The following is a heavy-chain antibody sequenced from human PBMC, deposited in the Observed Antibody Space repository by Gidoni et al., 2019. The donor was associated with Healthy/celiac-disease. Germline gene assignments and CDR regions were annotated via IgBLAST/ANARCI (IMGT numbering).Heavy chain of an antibody. CDR2: ISGSGGST. V-gene: IGHV3-23*01. Sequence: EVQLLESGGGLVQPGGSLRLSCAASGFTFSSYAMSWVRQAPGKGLEWVSSISGSGGSTYYADSVKGRFTISRDNSKNTLYLQMNSLRAEDTAVYYCAKNYYDSSAFYYGMDVWGQGTTVTVSS. CDR3: AKNYYDSSAFYYGMDV. CDR1: GFTFSSYA. D-gene: IGHD3-22*01. J-gene: IGHJ6*02.